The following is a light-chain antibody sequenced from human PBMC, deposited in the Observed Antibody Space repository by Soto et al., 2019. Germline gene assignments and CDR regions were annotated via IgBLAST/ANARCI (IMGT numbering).Light chain of an antibody. CDR1: QSVSSSY. V-gene: IGKV3-20*01. Sequence: EVVLTQSPGTLSLSPGERATLSCRASQSVSSSYLAWYQQKPGQAPRLLIYGASIRATGIPDRFSGSGSGTDFTLTISRLDPEDFAVYYCQQFGSSSVTFGQGTRLEIK. CDR3: QQFGSSSVT. CDR2: GAS. J-gene: IGKJ5*01.